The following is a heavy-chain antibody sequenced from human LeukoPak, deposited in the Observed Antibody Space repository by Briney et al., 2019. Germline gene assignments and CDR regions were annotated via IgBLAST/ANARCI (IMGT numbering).Heavy chain of an antibody. V-gene: IGHV4-59*01. CDR1: GGSISSYY. D-gene: IGHD6-19*01. CDR2: IYYSGST. CDR3: ARDNSAVAGTTWFAP. Sequence: SETLSLTCTVSGGSISSYYWSWIRQPPGKGLEWIGYIYYSGSTNYNPSLKSRVTMSVDTSKNHFSLNLSSVTAADTAVYYCARDNSAVAGTTWFAPWGQGTLVTVSS. J-gene: IGHJ5*02.